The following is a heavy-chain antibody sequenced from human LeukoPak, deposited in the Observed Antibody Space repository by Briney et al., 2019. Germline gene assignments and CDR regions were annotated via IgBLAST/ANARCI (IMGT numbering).Heavy chain of an antibody. CDR2: IYYSGTT. Sequence: SETLSLTCTVSSGSLSSDYWSWIRQPPGKGLEWIGYIYYSGTTNYNPSLKSRVTMSVDTSNKLFSLKLSSVTAADTAVYYCAPKLYYFDYWGQGTLVTVSS. J-gene: IGHJ4*02. V-gene: IGHV4-59*01. CDR1: SGSLSSDY. CDR3: APKLYYFDY. D-gene: IGHD3-10*01.